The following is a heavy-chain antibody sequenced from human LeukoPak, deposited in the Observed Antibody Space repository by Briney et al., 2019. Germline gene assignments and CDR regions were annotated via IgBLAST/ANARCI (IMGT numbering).Heavy chain of an antibody. Sequence: KPGGSLRLSCAASGFTFSSYSMNWVRQAPGKGLEWVSSISSSSSYIYYADSVKGRFTISRDNAKNSLYLQMNSLRAEDTAVYYCARGTVLRFLEWLFRDWGQGTLVTVSS. J-gene: IGHJ4*02. CDR1: GFTFSSYS. D-gene: IGHD3-3*01. CDR2: ISSSSSYI. V-gene: IGHV3-21*01. CDR3: ARGTVLRFLEWLFRD.